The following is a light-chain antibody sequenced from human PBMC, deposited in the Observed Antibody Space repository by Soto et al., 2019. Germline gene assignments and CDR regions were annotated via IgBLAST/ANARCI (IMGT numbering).Light chain of an antibody. CDR1: QTVRTY. Sequence: DIQMTQSPASLSASVEDRVTITCRASQTVRTYLNWYQQKPGKAPKLLIYAASNLQSGVPSRFSGSGSGTDFTLTITSLRPEDFAIYYCQQYNSWPGAFGQGTRLEIK. J-gene: IGKJ5*01. CDR3: QQYNSWPGA. CDR2: AAS. V-gene: IGKV1-39*01.